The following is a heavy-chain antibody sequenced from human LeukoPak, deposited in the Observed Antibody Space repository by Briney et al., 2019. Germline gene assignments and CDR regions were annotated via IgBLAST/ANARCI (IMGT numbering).Heavy chain of an antibody. CDR2: IYYSGST. J-gene: IGHJ4*02. CDR1: GGSISSGDYY. Sequence: SQTLSLTCTVSGGSISSGDYYWSWIRQPPGKGLGWIGYIYYSGSTYYNPSLKSRVTISVDTSKNQFSLKLSSVTAADTAVYYCARVGYSYGRIDYFDYWGQGTLVTVSS. D-gene: IGHD5-18*01. V-gene: IGHV4-30-4*08. CDR3: ARVGYSYGRIDYFDY.